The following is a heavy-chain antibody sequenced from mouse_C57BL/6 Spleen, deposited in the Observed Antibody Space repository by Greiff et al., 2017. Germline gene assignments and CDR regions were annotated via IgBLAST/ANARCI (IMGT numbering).Heavy chain of an antibody. J-gene: IGHJ2*01. V-gene: IGHV1-69*01. CDR3: ARFSSPYYGSSPYFDY. CDR1: GYTFTSYW. CDR2: IDPSDSYT. D-gene: IGHD1-1*01. Sequence: QVQLQQSGAELVMPGASVKLSCKASGYTFTSYWMHWVKQRPGQGLEWIGEIDPSDSYTNYNQKFKGKSTLTVDKSSSTAYMQLSSLTSEDSAVYYCARFSSPYYGSSPYFDYWGQGTTLTVSS.